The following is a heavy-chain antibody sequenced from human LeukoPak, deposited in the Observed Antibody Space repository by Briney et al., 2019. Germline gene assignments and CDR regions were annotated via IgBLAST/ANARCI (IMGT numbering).Heavy chain of an antibody. J-gene: IGHJ4*02. V-gene: IGHV1-69*05. CDR2: IIPILGTA. CDR3: AVQGRYCSGGSCYYFDY. CDR1: GGTFSSYA. D-gene: IGHD2-15*01. Sequence: ASVKVSCKASGGTFSSYAISWVRQAPGQGLEWMGGIIPILGTANYAQKFQGRVTITTDESTSTAYMELSSLRSEDTAVYYCAVQGRYCSGGSCYYFDYRGQGTLVAVSS.